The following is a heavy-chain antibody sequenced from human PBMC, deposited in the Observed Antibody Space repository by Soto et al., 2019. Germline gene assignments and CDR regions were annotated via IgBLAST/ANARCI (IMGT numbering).Heavy chain of an antibody. D-gene: IGHD3-10*01. V-gene: IGHV1-69*01. CDR2: IIPLFGTT. J-gene: IGHJ6*02. CDR1: GDTFKNCV. Sequence: QVQVVQSGVEVRRPGSSVTVSCKASGDTFKNCVISWVRQAPGQGLEWMGGIIPLFGTTDFAQRFQCRLTITTDESTTTAYMELSRLRSEDTATYYCAAELGFGKLSVVWGQGTTVIVSS. CDR3: AAELGFGKLSVV.